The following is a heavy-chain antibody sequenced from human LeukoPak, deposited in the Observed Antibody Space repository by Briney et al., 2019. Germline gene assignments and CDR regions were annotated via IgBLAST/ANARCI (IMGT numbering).Heavy chain of an antibody. CDR2: ITSGDGSP. J-gene: IGHJ4*02. Sequence: QPGGSLRLSCAASGFTFGTSAMSWVRQTPEKGLEWVSTITSGDGSPYYADSVKGRSTISRDNSNNMLYLQMNSLRAEDTAVYYCTKRGAYYVDYWGRGIPVTVSS. V-gene: IGHV3-23*01. CDR1: GFTFGTSA. CDR3: TKRGAYYVDY. D-gene: IGHD3-16*01.